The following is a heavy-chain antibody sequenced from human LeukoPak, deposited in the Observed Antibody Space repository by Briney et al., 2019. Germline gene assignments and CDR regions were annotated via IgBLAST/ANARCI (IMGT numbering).Heavy chain of an antibody. V-gene: IGHV3-69-1*02. J-gene: IGHJ4*02. CDR1: GFTVSDYY. CDR2: IRSSGDT. Sequence: PGGTLRLSCAVSGFTVSDYYMTWVRQAPGKGLEWISYIRSSGDTFYADSVKGRFITSRDNAKSSLFLQMNSLRVEDTAVYYCARETANCGGDCTDYCGQGTLVTVSS. D-gene: IGHD2-21*02. CDR3: ARETANCGGDCTDY.